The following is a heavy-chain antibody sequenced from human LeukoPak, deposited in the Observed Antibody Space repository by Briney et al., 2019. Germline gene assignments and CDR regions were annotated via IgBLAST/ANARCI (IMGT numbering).Heavy chain of an antibody. CDR2: INHSGST. Sequence: SETLSLTCAVYGGSFSGYYWSWIRQPPGKGLEWIGEINHSGSTNYNPSLKSRVTISVDTSKNQFSLKLSSVTAADTAVYYCARVVGIAETDYWGQGTLVTVSS. V-gene: IGHV4-34*01. CDR1: GGSFSGYY. J-gene: IGHJ4*02. D-gene: IGHD6-13*01. CDR3: ARVVGIAETDY.